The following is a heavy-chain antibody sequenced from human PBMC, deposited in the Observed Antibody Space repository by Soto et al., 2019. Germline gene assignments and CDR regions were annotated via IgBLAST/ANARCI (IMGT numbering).Heavy chain of an antibody. CDR3: ARGARYSYGYPWFDP. CDR2: IYYSVST. CDR1: GGSISSYY. V-gene: IGHV4-59*12. Sequence: PSETLSLTCTVSGGSISSYYWSCIRQPPWKGLEWIGYIYYSVSTNYNPSLKSRVTISVDTSKNQFSLKLSSVTAADTAVYYCARGARYSYGYPWFDPWGQGTLVTVSS. J-gene: IGHJ5*02. D-gene: IGHD5-18*01.